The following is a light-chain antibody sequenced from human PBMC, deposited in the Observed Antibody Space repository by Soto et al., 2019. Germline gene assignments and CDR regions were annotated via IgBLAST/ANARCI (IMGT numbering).Light chain of an antibody. J-gene: IGLJ1*01. V-gene: IGLV2-8*01. CDR3: STYASTHIV. Sequence: QSVLTQPPSASGSPGQSVAISCTGTSSDVGGYNYVSWYQQHPGKAPKLMIYDVNKRPSGVPDRFSGSKSGNTASLTVSGLQAEDYAGYYCSTYASTHIVFGTGTKLTVL. CDR2: DVN. CDR1: SSDVGGYNY.